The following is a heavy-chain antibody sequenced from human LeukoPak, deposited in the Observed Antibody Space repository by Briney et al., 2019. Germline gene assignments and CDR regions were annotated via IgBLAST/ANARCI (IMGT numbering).Heavy chain of an antibody. CDR2: IKQDGREK. D-gene: IGHD1-7*01. Sequence: GGSLRLSCAASGFTFSSYWMSWVRQAPGRGLEWVAKIKQDGREKYYVDSVKGRFPISRENAKNSLYLQMNSLRAEDTAVYYCARDLTGTSFDYWGQGTLVTVSS. CDR3: ARDLTGTSFDY. CDR1: GFTFSSYW. V-gene: IGHV3-7*01. J-gene: IGHJ4*02.